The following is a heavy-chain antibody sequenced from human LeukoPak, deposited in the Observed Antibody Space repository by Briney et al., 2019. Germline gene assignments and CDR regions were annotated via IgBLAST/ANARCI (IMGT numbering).Heavy chain of an antibody. V-gene: IGHV1-46*01. Sequence: ASVKVSCKASGYTFTGYYMHWVRQAPGQGLEWMGIINPSGGSTSYAQKFQGRVTMTRDMSTSTVYMELSSLRSEDTAVYYCARINDGYNLLGYWGQGTLVTVSS. CDR3: ARINDGYNLLGY. D-gene: IGHD5-24*01. CDR1: GYTFTGYY. CDR2: INPSGGST. J-gene: IGHJ4*02.